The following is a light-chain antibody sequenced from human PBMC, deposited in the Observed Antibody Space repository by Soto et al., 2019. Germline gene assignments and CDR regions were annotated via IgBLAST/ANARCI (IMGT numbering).Light chain of an antibody. V-gene: IGKV3-15*01. CDR2: GAS. CDR3: QQYYNWPAYT. J-gene: IGKJ2*01. CDR1: ETVSTN. Sequence: IVMTQSPVTLSVSPGERVTLSCRASETVSTNLAWFQQKPGQTPRLLIFGASTRATGIPTRFSGSGSETDFTLTIDSLQSEELAVYYCQQYYNWPAYTFGQGTKLEI.